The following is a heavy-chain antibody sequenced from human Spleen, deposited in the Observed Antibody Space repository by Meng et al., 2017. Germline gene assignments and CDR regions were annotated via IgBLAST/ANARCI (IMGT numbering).Heavy chain of an antibody. Sequence: GESLKISCAASGFTFSSYSMNWVRPAPGKGLEWVSSISSSSSYIYYADSVKGRFTISRDNAKNSLYLQMNSLRAEDTAVYYCEKEDCGDYVDFWGQGTLVTVSS. J-gene: IGHJ4*02. CDR2: ISSSSSYI. CDR3: EKEDCGDYVDF. D-gene: IGHD4-17*01. V-gene: IGHV3-21*04. CDR1: GFTFSSYS.